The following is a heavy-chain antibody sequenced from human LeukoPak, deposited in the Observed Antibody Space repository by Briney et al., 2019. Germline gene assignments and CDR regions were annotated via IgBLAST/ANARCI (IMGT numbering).Heavy chain of an antibody. CDR1: GGSVSSGSYY. Sequence: SETLSLTCTVSGGSVSSGSYYWSWIRQPPGKGLEWIGYIYYSGSTNYNPSLKSRVTISVDTSKNQFSLKLSSVTAADTAVYYCASNPYWNDDYFDCWGQGALVTASS. CDR2: IYYSGST. V-gene: IGHV4-61*01. D-gene: IGHD1-1*01. J-gene: IGHJ4*02. CDR3: ASNPYWNDDYFDC.